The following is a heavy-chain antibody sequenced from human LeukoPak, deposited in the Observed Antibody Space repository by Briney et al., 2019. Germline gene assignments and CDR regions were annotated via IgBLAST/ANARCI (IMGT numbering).Heavy chain of an antibody. Sequence: GGSVKVSCKASGYTFTGYYMHWVRQAPGQGLEWMGWINPNSGGTNYAQKFQGRVTMTRDTSISTAYMELSRLRSDDTAVYYCARFGEYDYVWGSYPFDYWGQGTLVTVSS. V-gene: IGHV1-2*02. CDR3: ARFGEYDYVWGSYPFDY. D-gene: IGHD3-16*01. CDR1: GYTFTGYY. J-gene: IGHJ4*02. CDR2: INPNSGGT.